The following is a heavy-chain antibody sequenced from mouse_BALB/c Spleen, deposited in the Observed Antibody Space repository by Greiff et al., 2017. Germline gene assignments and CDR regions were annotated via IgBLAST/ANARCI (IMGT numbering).Heavy chain of an antibody. CDR1: GFSLTSYG. J-gene: IGHJ3*01. Sequence: VQLQESGPGLVAPSQSLSITCTVSGFSLTSYGVHWVRQPPGKGLEWLGVIWAGGSTNYNSALMSRLSISKDNSKSQVFLKMNSLQTDDTAMYYCARGLWWAYWGQGTLVTVSA. D-gene: IGHD1-1*02. CDR2: IWAGGST. V-gene: IGHV2-9*02. CDR3: ARGLWWAY.